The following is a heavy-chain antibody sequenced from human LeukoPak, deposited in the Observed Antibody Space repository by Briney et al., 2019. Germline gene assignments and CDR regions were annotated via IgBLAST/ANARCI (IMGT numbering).Heavy chain of an antibody. J-gene: IGHJ4*02. CDR1: GFSFSTSS. D-gene: IGHD5-24*01. V-gene: IGHV3-23*01. CDR2: ITSADAT. CDR3: AKDLDMATISYFDY. Sequence: GGSLRLSCAASGFSFSTSSMSWVRQTPGKGLEWVSTITSADATYYANSVKGRFTISRDNSNNTLYLQMSSLRAEDTALYYCAKDLDMATISYFDYWGQGTLVTVSS.